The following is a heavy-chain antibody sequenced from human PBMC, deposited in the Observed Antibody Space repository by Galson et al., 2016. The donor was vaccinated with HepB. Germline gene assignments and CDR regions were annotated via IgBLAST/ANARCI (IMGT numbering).Heavy chain of an antibody. V-gene: IGHV3-23*01. CDR2: VLNSGEK. Sequence: SLRLSCAASGFPTFKNFAMSWVRQAPGKGLEWVSGVLNSGEKYYTDSVKGRFTISRDNSKNTLYLQMTSLRAEDTALYYCAKMVGWRLESYGMDVWGQGTTVTVSS. CDR1: GFPTFKNFA. D-gene: IGHD2-15*01. J-gene: IGHJ6*02. CDR3: AKMVGWRLESYGMDV.